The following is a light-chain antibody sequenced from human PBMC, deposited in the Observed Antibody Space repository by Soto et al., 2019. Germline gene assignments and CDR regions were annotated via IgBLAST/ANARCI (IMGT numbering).Light chain of an antibody. Sequence: DIQMTQSPSSLSASVGNRVIITCRASQSISRHLNWYQQKSGEAPKLLIHAASTLHSGVPSRFSGGGSGTDFTLTISPLEPEDFATYYYQETQSTPGTFGHGTKVEIK. J-gene: IGKJ1*01. CDR2: AAS. CDR1: QSISRH. V-gene: IGKV1-39*01. CDR3: QETQSTPGT.